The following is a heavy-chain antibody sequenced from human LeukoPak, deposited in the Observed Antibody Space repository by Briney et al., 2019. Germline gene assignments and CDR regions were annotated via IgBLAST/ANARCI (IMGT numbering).Heavy chain of an antibody. CDR2: IYYSGST. Sequence: PSETLSLTCTVSGGSISSSIYYWGWIRQPPGKGLEWIGSIYYSGSTYYNPSLKSRVTISVDTSKNQFSLKLSSVTAADTVVYYCATSSSGWYVDYFDYWGQGTLVTVSS. J-gene: IGHJ4*02. V-gene: IGHV4-39*01. CDR1: GGSISSSIYY. CDR3: ATSSSGWYVDYFDY. D-gene: IGHD6-19*01.